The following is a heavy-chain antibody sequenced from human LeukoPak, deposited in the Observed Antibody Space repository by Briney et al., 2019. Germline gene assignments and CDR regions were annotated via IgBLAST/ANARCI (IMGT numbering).Heavy chain of an antibody. Sequence: GGSLRLSCAASGFTFDDYALHWVRQAPGKGLEWVSGISWNSGSTAYVESVKGRFTISRDNVKNSLYLQMNSLRAEDTAVYYCVKDMSPNYFGSGTFSSDDYYYYMDVWGKGTTVTISS. CDR3: VKDMSPNYFGSGTFSSDDYYYYMDV. V-gene: IGHV3-9*01. J-gene: IGHJ6*03. D-gene: IGHD3-10*01. CDR1: GFTFDDYA. CDR2: ISWNSGST.